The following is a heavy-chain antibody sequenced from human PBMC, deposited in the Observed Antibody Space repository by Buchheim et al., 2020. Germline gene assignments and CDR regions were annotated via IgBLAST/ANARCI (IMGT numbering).Heavy chain of an antibody. D-gene: IGHD3-10*01. V-gene: IGHV4-61*08. CDR1: GGSVSSGDYY. CDR3: ARSGGSGPFAFDY. CDR2: IYYSGST. Sequence: QVQLQESGPGLVKPSETLSLTCTVSGGSVSSGDYYWSWIRQPPGKGLEWIGYIYYSGSTNYNPSLKSRVTIPVDTSKDQFSLKLSSVTAADTAVYYCARSGGSGPFAFDYWGQGTL. J-gene: IGHJ4*02.